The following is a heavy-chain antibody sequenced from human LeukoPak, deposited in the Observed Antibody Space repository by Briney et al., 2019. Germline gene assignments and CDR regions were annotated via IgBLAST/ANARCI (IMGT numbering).Heavy chain of an antibody. Sequence: WQTLSLTCTVSGYSFSSDGFSWGWLGQPPGIGREGIGCVYHSGSTYYNPSLKSRTTISVDRSKTQFSLKLSSVNAADTAVYYCARNFEDDYGDYGYFDYWGQGTLVTVSS. D-gene: IGHD4-17*01. CDR3: ARNFEDDYGDYGYFDY. J-gene: IGHJ4*02. V-gene: IGHV4-30-2*01. CDR1: GYSFSSDGFS. CDR2: VYHSGST.